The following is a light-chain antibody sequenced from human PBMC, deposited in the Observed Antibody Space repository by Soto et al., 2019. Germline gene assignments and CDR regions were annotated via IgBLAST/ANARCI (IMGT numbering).Light chain of an antibody. CDR3: MQALQIWT. Sequence: DIVMTQSPLSLPVTPGEPASISCRSSQSLLHSNGYNYLDWYLQKPGQSPQLLIYLGSNRASGVPDRFSGSGSGTDFTLKISRVEAGDVGVYYCMQALQIWTFGQGTKVDIK. V-gene: IGKV2-28*01. CDR2: LGS. J-gene: IGKJ1*01. CDR1: QSLLHSNGYNY.